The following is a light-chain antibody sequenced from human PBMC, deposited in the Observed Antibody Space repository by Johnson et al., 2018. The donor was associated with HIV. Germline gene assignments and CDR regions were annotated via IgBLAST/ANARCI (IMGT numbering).Light chain of an antibody. J-gene: IGLJ1*01. CDR1: SSNIGNNY. CDR2: YTY. V-gene: IGLV1-51*01. CDR3: GTWDSRLNAYV. Sequence: QSVLTQPPSVSAAPGQKVTISCSGSSSNIGNNYVSWYQQLPGTAPKLLIYYTYKRFFEIPDRFSGSKSGTSATLGITGLQTGDEADYYCGTWDSRLNAYVVGAGTKVTVL.